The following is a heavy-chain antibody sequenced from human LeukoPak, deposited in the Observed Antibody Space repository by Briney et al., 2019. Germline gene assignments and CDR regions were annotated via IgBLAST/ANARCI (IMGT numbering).Heavy chain of an antibody. CDR2: IRFDGSNE. J-gene: IGHJ4*02. CDR1: GFTFSSFG. CDR3: AKGTAGIGVAGTFGYLDY. V-gene: IGHV3-30*02. D-gene: IGHD6-19*01. Sequence: GGSLRLSCAASGFTFSSFGMHWVRQAPGKGLEWVASIRFDGSNEKYADSVKGRFTISRDNHKNTLYVQMNSLSAEDTALYYCAKGTAGIGVAGTFGYLDYWGQGTLVAVSS.